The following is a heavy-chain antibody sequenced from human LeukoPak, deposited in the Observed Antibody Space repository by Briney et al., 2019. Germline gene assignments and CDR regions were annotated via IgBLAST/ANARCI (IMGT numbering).Heavy chain of an antibody. V-gene: IGHV4-59*01. Sequence: SETLSLTCTVSGGSISSYYWSWIRQPPGKGLEWIGYIYYTGSTNYNPSLKSRVSISVDTSKNQFSLNLSSVTAADTAVYYCAGGISVSAGDYWGQGTLVTVSS. D-gene: IGHD6-19*01. CDR3: AGGISVSAGDY. J-gene: IGHJ4*02. CDR2: IYYTGST. CDR1: GGSISSYY.